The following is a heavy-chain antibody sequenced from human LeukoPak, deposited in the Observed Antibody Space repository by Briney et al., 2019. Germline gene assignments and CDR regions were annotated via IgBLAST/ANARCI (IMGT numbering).Heavy chain of an antibody. CDR1: GFTFSAYA. Sequence: GGSLRLSCAASGFTFSAYAMSRVRQAPGKGLEWVSTISGSGGSTYYADSVKGRFSVSRDNSKNTVYLQMNSLRAEDTVVYYCAKRRYGDYGDFDYWGQGTLVTVSS. CDR3: AKRRYGDYGDFDY. V-gene: IGHV3-23*01. CDR2: ISGSGGST. D-gene: IGHD4-17*01. J-gene: IGHJ4*02.